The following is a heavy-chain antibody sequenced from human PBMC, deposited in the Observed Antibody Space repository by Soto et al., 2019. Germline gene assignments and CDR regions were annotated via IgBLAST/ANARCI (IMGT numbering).Heavy chain of an antibody. D-gene: IGHD2-2*01. CDR1: GYTFTSYY. CDR3: ARVPAALHYFDY. CDR2: INPSGGSP. Sequence: GASVKVSCKXSGYTFTSYYMHWVRQAPGQGLEWMGIINPSGGSPSYAQKFQGRITMTRDTSTSTVYMELSSLRSEDTAVYYCARVPAALHYFDYWGQGTLVTVSS. J-gene: IGHJ4*02. V-gene: IGHV1-46*01.